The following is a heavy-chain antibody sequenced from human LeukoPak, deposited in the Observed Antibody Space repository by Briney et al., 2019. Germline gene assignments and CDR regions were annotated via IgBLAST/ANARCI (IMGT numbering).Heavy chain of an antibody. D-gene: IGHD2-2*02. Sequence: GRSLRLSCAASGFTFSSYAMHWVRQAPGKGLEWVAVISYDGSNKYYADSVKGRFTISRDNSKNTLYLQMNSLRAEDTAVYYCAKDTRAIPLIDYWGQGTLVTVSS. CDR2: ISYDGSNK. J-gene: IGHJ4*02. CDR1: GFTFSSYA. V-gene: IGHV3-30-3*01. CDR3: AKDTRAIPLIDY.